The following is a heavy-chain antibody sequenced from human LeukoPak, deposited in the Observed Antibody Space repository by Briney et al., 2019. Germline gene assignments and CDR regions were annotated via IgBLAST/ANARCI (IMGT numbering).Heavy chain of an antibody. Sequence: GGSLRLSCAASGFTFSSYSMHWVRQAPGEGLEWVAVISYDGNNKKYADSVMGRFTISRDNSKSTLYLQMSSLRAEDTAVYYCARVDTAVVGYYYGMDVWGQGTTVTVSS. J-gene: IGHJ6*02. D-gene: IGHD5-18*01. V-gene: IGHV3-30-3*01. CDR3: ARVDTAVVGYYYGMDV. CDR2: ISYDGNNK. CDR1: GFTFSSYS.